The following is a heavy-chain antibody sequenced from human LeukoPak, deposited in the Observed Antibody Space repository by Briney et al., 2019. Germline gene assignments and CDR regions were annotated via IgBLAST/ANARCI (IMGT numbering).Heavy chain of an antibody. CDR1: GGSISSYY. CDR3: ARSGSGSYSRFDY. CDR2: IYYSEST. Sequence: SETLSLICTVSGGSISSYYWSWIRQPPGKGLEWIGYIYYSESTNYNPSLKSRVTISVDTSKNQFSLKLSSVTAADTAVYYCARSGSGSYSRFDYWGQGTLVTVSS. J-gene: IGHJ4*02. V-gene: IGHV4-59*01. D-gene: IGHD1-26*01.